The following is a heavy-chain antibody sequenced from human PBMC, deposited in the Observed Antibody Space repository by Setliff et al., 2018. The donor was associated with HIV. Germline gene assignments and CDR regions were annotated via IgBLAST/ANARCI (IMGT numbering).Heavy chain of an antibody. D-gene: IGHD6-19*01. V-gene: IGHV1-18*01. CDR3: ARGRSSGWVDDAFDI. CDR2: ISPYNGIT. CDR1: GYTFTSYS. J-gene: IGHJ3*02. Sequence: ASVKVSCKPSGYTFTSYSIAWERQAPGQGLEWMGWISPYNGITDYAQKFQDRVTMTTDRYTTTVYMELRSLTSDDTAVYYCARGRSSGWVDDAFDIWGQGTMVTVSS.